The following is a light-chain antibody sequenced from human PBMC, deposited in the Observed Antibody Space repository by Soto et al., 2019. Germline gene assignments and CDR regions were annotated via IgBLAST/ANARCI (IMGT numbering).Light chain of an antibody. V-gene: IGKV1-8*01. CDR1: QGISSY. CDR3: QQYDSWLRT. J-gene: IGKJ1*01. Sequence: AIRMTQSPSSLSASTGDRVTITCRASQGISSYLAWYQQKPGKAPKLLIYAASTLQSGVPSRFSGSGSGTEFTLTISCLQSEDFAVYYCQQYDSWLRTFGQGTKV. CDR2: AAS.